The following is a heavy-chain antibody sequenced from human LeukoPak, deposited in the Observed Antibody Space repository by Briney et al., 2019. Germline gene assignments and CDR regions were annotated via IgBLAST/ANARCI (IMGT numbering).Heavy chain of an antibody. J-gene: IGHJ4*02. Sequence: PGGSLRLSCAASGFTFSSYEMNWVRQAPGKGLEWVSYISSSGSTIYYADSVKGRFTISRDNAKNSLYLQINSLRAEDTAVYYCACIAASRYYFDYWGQGTLVTVSS. CDR3: ACIAASRYYFDY. CDR2: ISSSGSTI. D-gene: IGHD6-6*01. V-gene: IGHV3-48*03. CDR1: GFTFSSYE.